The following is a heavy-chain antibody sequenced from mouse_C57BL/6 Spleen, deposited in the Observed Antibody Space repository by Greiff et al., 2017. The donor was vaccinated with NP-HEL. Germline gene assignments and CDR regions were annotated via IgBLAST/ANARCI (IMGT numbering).Heavy chain of an antibody. CDR1: GYTFTSYW. V-gene: IGHV1-7*01. CDR3: ARREEDYGSSYVGDFDY. D-gene: IGHD1-1*01. CDR2: INPSRGYT. Sequence: QVQLQQSGAELAKPGASVKLSCKASGYTFTSYWMHWVKQRPGQGLEWIGYINPSRGYTNYNQKFKDKAPLTADKSSSTAYMQLSHLTYEDSAVYYCARREEDYGSSYVGDFDYWGQGTTLTVSS. J-gene: IGHJ2*01.